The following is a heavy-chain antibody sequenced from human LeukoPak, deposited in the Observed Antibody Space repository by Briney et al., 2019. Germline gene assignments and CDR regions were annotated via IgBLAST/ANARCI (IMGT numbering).Heavy chain of an antibody. J-gene: IGHJ5*01. CDR2: ISYDGSNK. D-gene: IGHD1-26*01. V-gene: IGHV3-30*18. CDR3: AKDPLGGGSSLTNWFDS. Sequence: GGSLRLSCAASGFTFSSYGMHWVRQAPGKGLEWVAVISYDGSNKYYADSVKGRFTISRDNSKNTLYLQMNSLRAEDTALYYCAKDPLGGGSSLTNWFDSWGQGVWVTVSS. CDR1: GFTFSSYG.